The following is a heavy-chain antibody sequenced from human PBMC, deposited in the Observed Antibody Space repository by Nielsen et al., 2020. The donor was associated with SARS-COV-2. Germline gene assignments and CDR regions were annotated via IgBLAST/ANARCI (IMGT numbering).Heavy chain of an antibody. J-gene: IGHJ5*02. CDR3: ARAGYSSSWYWFDP. CDR1: GFTFSSYS. Sequence: GESLKISCAASGFTFSSYSMNWVRQAPGKGLEWVSSISSSSSYIYYADSVKGRFTISRDNAKNSLYLQMNSLRAEDTAVYYCARAGYSSSWYWFDPWGQGTLVTVSS. CDR2: ISSSSSYI. V-gene: IGHV3-21*01. D-gene: IGHD6-13*01.